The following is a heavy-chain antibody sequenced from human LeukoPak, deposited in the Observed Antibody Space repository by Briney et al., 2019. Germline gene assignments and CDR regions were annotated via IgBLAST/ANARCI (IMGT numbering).Heavy chain of an antibody. V-gene: IGHV3-23*01. J-gene: IGHJ4*02. Sequence: GGSLRLSCAASGFTFSSYAMSWVRQAPGKGLEWVSAISGSGGSTYYADSVKGRFTISRDNSKNTLYLQMNSLRAEDTAVYYCAKSRVAVTAALAFDYWGQGTLVTVSS. D-gene: IGHD2-15*01. CDR2: ISGSGGST. CDR1: GFTFSSYA. CDR3: AKSRVAVTAALAFDY.